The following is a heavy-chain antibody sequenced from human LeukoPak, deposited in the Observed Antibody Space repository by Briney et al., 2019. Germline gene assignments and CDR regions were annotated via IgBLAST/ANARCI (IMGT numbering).Heavy chain of an antibody. CDR3: ARDPRPPGIAAAGTVPYMDV. CDR1: GFTLRSYT. Sequence: GGSLRLSCAASGFTLRSYTMNWVRQAPGKGLEWVSSIGISSNKIYYADSVKGRFIISRDNAKNSVYLQMNSLRAEDTAVYYCARDPRPPGIAAAGTVPYMDVWGKGTTVTVSS. D-gene: IGHD6-13*01. V-gene: IGHV3-21*01. J-gene: IGHJ6*03. CDR2: IGISSNKI.